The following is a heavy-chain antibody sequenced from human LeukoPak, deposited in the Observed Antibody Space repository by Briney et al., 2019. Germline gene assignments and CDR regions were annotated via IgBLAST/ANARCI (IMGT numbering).Heavy chain of an antibody. Sequence: SETLSLTCTVSGGSISSSSYYWGWIRQPPGKGLEWIGSIYYSGSTYYNPSLKSRVTISVDTSKNQFSLKLSSVTAADTAVYYCAREFGVVIPFDYWGQGTLVTVSS. CDR3: AREFGVVIPFDY. CDR1: GGSISSSSYY. CDR2: IYYSGST. J-gene: IGHJ4*01. D-gene: IGHD3-3*01. V-gene: IGHV4-39*07.